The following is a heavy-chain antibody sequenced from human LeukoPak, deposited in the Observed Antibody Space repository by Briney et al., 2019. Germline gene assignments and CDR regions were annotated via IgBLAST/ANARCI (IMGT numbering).Heavy chain of an antibody. D-gene: IGHD1-26*01. Sequence: SETLSLTCAVYGGSFRGYYWSWIRQPAGKGLEWIGRIYTSGSTTYNSSLKSRVTISLDTSKNHFSLRLSSVTAADTAVYYCARDREVGATGYYFDYWGQGTLVTVSS. J-gene: IGHJ4*02. CDR3: ARDREVGATGYYFDY. CDR1: GGSFRGYY. V-gene: IGHV4-4*07. CDR2: IYTSGST.